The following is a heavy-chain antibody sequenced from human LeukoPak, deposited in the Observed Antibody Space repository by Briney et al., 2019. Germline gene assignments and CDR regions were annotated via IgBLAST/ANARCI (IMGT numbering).Heavy chain of an antibody. CDR2: IHYSGRT. CDR3: ARDSSGYDSGWYFDL. D-gene: IGHD5-12*01. Sequence: SETLSLTCTVSGGSISSRNYYWSWIRQPPGEGLEGIGYIHYSGRTDYNPSLNSRVTITVDTSKNQFSLNLTSVTAADTAVYYCARDSSGYDSGWYFDLWGRGTLVTVSS. V-gene: IGHV4-61*01. J-gene: IGHJ2*01. CDR1: GGSISSRNYY.